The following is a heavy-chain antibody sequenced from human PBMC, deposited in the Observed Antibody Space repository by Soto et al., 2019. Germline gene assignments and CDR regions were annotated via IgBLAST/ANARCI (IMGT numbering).Heavy chain of an antibody. CDR2: IYYSGST. J-gene: IGHJ1*01. V-gene: IGHV4-39*01. CDR3: AKHFRGSAVVEQYFHH. D-gene: IGHD6-19*01. CDR1: GDSISSSSYY. Sequence: QLQVQEPGPGLVKPSETLSLTCTVSGDSISSSSYYWGWIRQSPGKGLEWIGSIYYSGSTYCKPSLMSRVTISVDTSKNQFSLKLSSVTAADTAVYYCAKHFRGSAVVEQYFHHWGQGTLVTVSS.